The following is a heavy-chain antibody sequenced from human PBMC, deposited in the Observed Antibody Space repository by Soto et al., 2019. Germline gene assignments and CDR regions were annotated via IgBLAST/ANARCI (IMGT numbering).Heavy chain of an antibody. CDR2: IDWDDNK. V-gene: IGHV2-70*04. CDR3: ARSTRLHFFAMDV. J-gene: IGHJ6*02. Sequence: ESGPTLVNPTQTLRLTCNFSGFSLSTEKMRLSWIRQSPGKALEWLARIDWDDNKFYRTSLKTRLTISKETSKDQVVLTMTNMDPVDSGTYYCARSTRLHFFAMDVWGQGTTVTVSS. CDR1: GFSLSTEKMR. D-gene: IGHD5-12*01.